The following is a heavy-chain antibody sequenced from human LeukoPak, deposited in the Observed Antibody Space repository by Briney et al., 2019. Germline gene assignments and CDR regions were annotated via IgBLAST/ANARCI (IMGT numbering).Heavy chain of an antibody. J-gene: IGHJ3*02. CDR2: INHSGST. V-gene: IGHV4-34*01. CDR3: ARGRGPRRAPNIVVVPAAIAFDI. Sequence: PSETLSLTCAVYGGSFSGYYWSWIRQPPGKGLEWIGEINHSGSTNYNPSLKSRVTISVDTSKNQFSLKLSSVTAADTAVYYCARGRGPRRAPNIVVVPAAIAFDIWGQGTMVTVSS. CDR1: GGSFSGYY. D-gene: IGHD2-2*01.